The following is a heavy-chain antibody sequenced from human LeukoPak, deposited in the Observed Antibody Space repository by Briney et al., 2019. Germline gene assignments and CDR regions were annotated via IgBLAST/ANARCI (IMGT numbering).Heavy chain of an antibody. CDR1: GYSFTSYW. V-gene: IGHV5-51*01. CDR3: ARGEDYYDSSSNRRFDY. CDR2: IYPGDSDT. J-gene: IGHJ4*02. D-gene: IGHD3-22*01. Sequence: GESLKISCKGSGYSFTSYWIGWVRQMPGKGLEWMGIIYPGDSDTRYSPSFQGQVTISADKSISTAYLQWSSLKASDTAMYYCARGEDYYDSSSNRRFDYWGQGTLVTVSS.